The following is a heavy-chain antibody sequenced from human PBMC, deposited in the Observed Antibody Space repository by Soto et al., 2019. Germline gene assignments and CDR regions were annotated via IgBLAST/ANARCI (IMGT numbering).Heavy chain of an antibody. Sequence: GGSLRLSCAASGFTFSSYSMNWVRQAPGKGLEWVSSISSSSSYIYYADSVKGRFTISRDNAKNSLYLQMNSLRAEDTAVYYCARDPRGITMVRGAPLFGMDVWGQGTTVTVSS. CDR1: GFTFSSYS. CDR3: ARDPRGITMVRGAPLFGMDV. J-gene: IGHJ6*02. D-gene: IGHD3-10*01. V-gene: IGHV3-21*01. CDR2: ISSSSSYI.